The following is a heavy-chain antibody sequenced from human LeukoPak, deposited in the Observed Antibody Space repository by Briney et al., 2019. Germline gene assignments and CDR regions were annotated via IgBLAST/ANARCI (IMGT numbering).Heavy chain of an antibody. CDR2: IYPGDSDT. D-gene: IGHD1-14*01. CDR1: GYSFTNHW. CDR3: ARQMAPTAYPWYFHH. Sequence: PGESLKISCKASGYSFTNHWIGWVRQMPGKGLEWMGFIYPGDSDTKYSPSFQGQVTISADKSISTAFLQWGSLKASDSAMYYCARQMAPTAYPWYFHHWGQGTLVTVSS. V-gene: IGHV5-51*01. J-gene: IGHJ1*01.